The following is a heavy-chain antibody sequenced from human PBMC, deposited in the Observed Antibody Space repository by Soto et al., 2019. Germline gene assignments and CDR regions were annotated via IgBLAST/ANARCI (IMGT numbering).Heavy chain of an antibody. Sequence: EVQLVESGGGLVQPGGSLRLSCAASGFTFTNYWMHWVRQAPGKGLVWVSRINSDGSTTNYADSVKGRFTISRDNAENTVYLQMNSLRDEDTAVYYCARGIRNYYGVDVWGQGTTLTVSS. CDR1: GFTFTNYW. CDR3: ARGIRNYYGVDV. J-gene: IGHJ6*02. CDR2: INSDGSTT. D-gene: IGHD5-18*01. V-gene: IGHV3-74*01.